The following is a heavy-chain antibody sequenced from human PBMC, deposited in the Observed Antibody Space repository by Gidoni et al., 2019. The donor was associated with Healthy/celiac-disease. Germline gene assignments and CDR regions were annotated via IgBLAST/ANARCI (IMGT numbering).Heavy chain of an antibody. V-gene: IGHV4-34*01. J-gene: IGHJ6*02. Sequence: QVQLQQWGAVLFKPSETLSLTCAVYGGSFSRYSWSWIRQPPGKGLEWIGEINHSGSTNYNPSLKSRVTISVDTSKNQFSLKLSSVTAADTAVYYCARGRYDYVWGRPKYYYYGMDVWGQGTTVTVSS. D-gene: IGHD3-16*01. CDR3: ARGRYDYVWGRPKYYYYGMDV. CDR1: GGSFSRYS. CDR2: INHSGST.